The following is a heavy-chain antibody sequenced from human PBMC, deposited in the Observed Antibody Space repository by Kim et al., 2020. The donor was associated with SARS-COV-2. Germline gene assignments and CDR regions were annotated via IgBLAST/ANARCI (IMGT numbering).Heavy chain of an antibody. CDR3: AREALGVYYYYGMDV. J-gene: IGHJ6*02. Sequence: GGSLRLSCAASGFTFSSYSMNWVRQAPGKGLEWVSSISSSSSYIYYADSVKGRFTISRDNAKNSLYLQMNSLRAEDTAVYYCAREALGVYYYYGMDVWGQGTTVTFSS. CDR2: ISSSSSYI. CDR1: GFTFSSYS. V-gene: IGHV3-21*01.